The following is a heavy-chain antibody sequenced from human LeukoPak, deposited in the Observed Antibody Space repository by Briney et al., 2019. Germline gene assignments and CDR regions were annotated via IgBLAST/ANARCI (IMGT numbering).Heavy chain of an antibody. CDR1: GFTFSSYA. CDR2: ISGSGGSI. J-gene: IGHJ4*02. Sequence: PGGTLRLSCAASGFTFSSYAMSWVRQAPGKGLEWVSAISGSGGSIYYADSVKGRFTISRDNSKNTLYLHRNSLRAEDTAVYYCAKEQQWLVLEYFDYWGQGTLVTVSS. CDR3: AKEQQWLVLEYFDY. D-gene: IGHD6-19*01. V-gene: IGHV3-23*01.